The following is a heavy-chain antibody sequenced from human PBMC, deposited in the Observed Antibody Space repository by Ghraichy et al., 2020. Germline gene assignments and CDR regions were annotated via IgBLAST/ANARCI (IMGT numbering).Heavy chain of an antibody. D-gene: IGHD3-3*01. CDR2: INHSGST. CDR3: ARDRRITIFGVVITDYYYYYYMDV. J-gene: IGHJ6*03. CDR1: GGSFSGYY. Sequence: ETLSLTCAVYGGSFSGYYWSWIRQPPGKGLEWIGEINHSGSTNYNPSLKSRVTISVDTSKNQFSLKLSSVTAADTAVYYCARDRRITIFGVVITDYYYYYYMDVWGKGTTVTVSS. V-gene: IGHV4-34*01.